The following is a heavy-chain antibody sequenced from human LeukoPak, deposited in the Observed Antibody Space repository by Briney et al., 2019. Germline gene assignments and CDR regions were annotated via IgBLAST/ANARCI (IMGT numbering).Heavy chain of an antibody. J-gene: IGHJ4*02. D-gene: IGHD5-12*01. Sequence: GGSLRLSCVASGFSFSLYSMKWVRQAPGKGLEWVSYVSDTSAMYYADSVRGRFTISRDNAKNSLFLQMNSLRVEDTGVYYCARDGGYSGYDADCWGQGTLVTVSS. CDR1: GFSFSLYS. V-gene: IGHV3-48*01. CDR3: ARDGGYSGYDADC. CDR2: VSDTSAM.